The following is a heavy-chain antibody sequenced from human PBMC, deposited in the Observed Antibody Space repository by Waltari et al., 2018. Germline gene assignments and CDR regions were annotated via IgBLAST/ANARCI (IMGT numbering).Heavy chain of an antibody. V-gene: IGHV3-48*03. J-gene: IGHJ3*01. CDR1: GFTFGGPV. D-gene: IGHD3-16*01. CDR2: ISPAGYDK. Sequence: VEVGGYLVPPGGSLSLSCGGRGFTFGGPVVNWGRQTPGKGLVWISHISPAGYDKLYAASVKGRFTISRDSAKSVFLEMSRLRAEDTGVYYCVRSLYINYGREGFEEWGPGTMVTVSS. CDR3: VRSLYINYGREGFEE.